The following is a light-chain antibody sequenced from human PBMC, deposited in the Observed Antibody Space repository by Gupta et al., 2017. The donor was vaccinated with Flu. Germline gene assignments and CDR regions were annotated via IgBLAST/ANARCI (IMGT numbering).Light chain of an antibody. V-gene: IGLV3-10*01. CDR2: EDS. J-gene: IGLJ2*01. CDR3: YSTASSSKGV. Sequence: SYELTHPLSLSVSPGQRATTTCSGDALVKKYAYWYQHKSGQAPVLVIYEDSKRPSGIPERFSGSSSGNMATLTISGAQAEDEADYYCYSTASSSKGVFGRGTKLTVL. CDR1: ALVKKY.